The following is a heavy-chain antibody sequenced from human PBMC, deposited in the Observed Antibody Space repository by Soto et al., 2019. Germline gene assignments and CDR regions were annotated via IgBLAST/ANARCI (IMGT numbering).Heavy chain of an antibody. D-gene: IGHD2-2*01. CDR2: INHSGST. V-gene: IGHV4-34*01. J-gene: IGHJ4*02. Sequence: SETLSLTCAVYGGSFSGYYWGWIRQPPGKGLEWIGEINHSGSTNYNPSLKSRVTISVDTSKNQFSLKLSSVTAADTAVYYCARGKEGEIIVVVPAAMPRPFDYWGQGTLVTVSS. CDR1: GGSFSGYY. CDR3: ARGKEGEIIVVVPAAMPRPFDY.